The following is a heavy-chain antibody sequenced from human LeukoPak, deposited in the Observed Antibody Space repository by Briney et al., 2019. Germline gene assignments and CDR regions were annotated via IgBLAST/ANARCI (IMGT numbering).Heavy chain of an antibody. CDR2: IIPLSGTS. Sequence: SVKVSCKASGGTFRKYAIYWVRQAPGQGLQWMGRIIPLSGTSDFAQGFQGRVTLTTDASTSTAYMELTSLRSEDTAVYYCARPEYCADGVCYWSLDYWGQGTLVTVSS. V-gene: IGHV1-69*05. J-gene: IGHJ4*02. CDR1: GGTFRKYA. CDR3: ARPEYCADGVCYWSLDY. D-gene: IGHD2-8*01.